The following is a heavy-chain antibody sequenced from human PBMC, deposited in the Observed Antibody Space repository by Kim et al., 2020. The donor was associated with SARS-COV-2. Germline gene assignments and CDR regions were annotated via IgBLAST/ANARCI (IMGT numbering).Heavy chain of an antibody. D-gene: IGHD3-22*01. J-gene: IGHJ6*02. CDR1: GYTLTELS. CDR2: FDPEDGET. V-gene: IGHV1-24*01. Sequence: ASVKVSCKVSGYTLTELSMHWVRQAPGKGLEWMGGFDPEDGETIYAQKFQGRVTMTEDTSTDTAYMELSSLISEDTAVYYCATSFAAYYDSSGYSYYYGMDVWGQGTTVTVSS. CDR3: ATSFAAYYDSSGYSYYYGMDV.